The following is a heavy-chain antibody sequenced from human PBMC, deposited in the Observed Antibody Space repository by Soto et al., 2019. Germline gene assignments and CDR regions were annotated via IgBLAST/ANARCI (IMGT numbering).Heavy chain of an antibody. D-gene: IGHD6-19*01. CDR2: ISWNNGSI. CDR3: GRVLAGSDAFDI. J-gene: IGHJ3*02. Sequence: EVQLVESGGGLVQPGRSLRLSCAASGFTFDDYAMHWVRQAPGKGLELVAGISWNNGSIGYGDSVKGRFTISRDNAKNSLYLQMNSLRAEDTALYYCGRVLAGSDAFDIWGQGTMVTVSS. CDR1: GFTFDDYA. V-gene: IGHV3-9*01.